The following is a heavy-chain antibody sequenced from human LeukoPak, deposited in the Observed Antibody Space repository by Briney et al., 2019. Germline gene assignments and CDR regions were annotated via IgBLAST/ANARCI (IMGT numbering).Heavy chain of an antibody. J-gene: IGHJ4*02. CDR2: ISPYNGNT. D-gene: IGHD3-9*01. Sequence: ASVKVSCKASGYTSTSYGVSWVRQAPGQGLEWMGCISPYNGNTNYAQKFQGRVTMTTDTSTSTAYMELRSLRSDDTAVYYCARVKLTGNFGRGFFDYWGQGTLVTVSS. CDR1: GYTSTSYG. V-gene: IGHV1-18*01. CDR3: ARVKLTGNFGRGFFDY.